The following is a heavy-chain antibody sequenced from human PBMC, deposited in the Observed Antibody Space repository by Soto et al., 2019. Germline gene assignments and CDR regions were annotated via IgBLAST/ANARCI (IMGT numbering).Heavy chain of an antibody. V-gene: IGHV3-20*04. J-gene: IGHJ3*02. Sequence: GGSLRLSCAASGFTFGDYGMSWVRQAPGKGLEWVSGINWNGGSTGYADSVKGRFTISRDNAKNSLCLQRSSLRAEDTELYYWARLTGDQGVIYAFDIWGQGTMVTVSS. CDR1: GFTFGDYG. CDR2: INWNGGST. D-gene: IGHD7-27*01. CDR3: ARLTGDQGVIYAFDI.